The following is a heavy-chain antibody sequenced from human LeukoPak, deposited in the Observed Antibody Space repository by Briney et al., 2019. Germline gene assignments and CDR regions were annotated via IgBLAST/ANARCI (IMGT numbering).Heavy chain of an antibody. Sequence: TSETLSLTCAVYGGSFSGYYWSWIRQPPGKGLEWIGEINHSGSTNYNPSLKSRVTISVDTSKNQFSLKLSSVTAADTAVYYCARSPMVRGRNWFDPWGQGTLVTVSS. CDR1: GGSFSGYY. V-gene: IGHV4-34*01. CDR3: ARSPMVRGRNWFDP. J-gene: IGHJ5*02. CDR2: INHSGST. D-gene: IGHD3-10*01.